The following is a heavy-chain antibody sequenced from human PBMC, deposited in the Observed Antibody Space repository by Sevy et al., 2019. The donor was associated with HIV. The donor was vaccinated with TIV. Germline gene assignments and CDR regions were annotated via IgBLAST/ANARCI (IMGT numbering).Heavy chain of an antibody. V-gene: IGHV1-18*01. Sequence: ASGKVSCKASGYTFTSYGISWVRQAPGQGLEWMGWISAYNGNTNYAQKLQGRVTMTTDTSTSTAYMELRSLRSDDTAVYYCARDSSPDSSGYYNYWGQGTLVTVSS. D-gene: IGHD3-22*01. J-gene: IGHJ4*02. CDR3: ARDSSPDSSGYYNY. CDR2: ISAYNGNT. CDR1: GYTFTSYG.